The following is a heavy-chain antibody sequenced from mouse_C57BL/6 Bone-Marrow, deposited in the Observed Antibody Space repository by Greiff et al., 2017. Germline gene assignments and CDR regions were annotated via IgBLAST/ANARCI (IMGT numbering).Heavy chain of an antibody. Sequence: QVQLQQPGAELVMPGASVKLSCKASGYTFTSYWMHWVKQRPGQGLEWIGEIDPSDSYTNYNQKFKGKSTLTVDKSSSTAYMQLSSLTSEDSAVYYCAREITTVVAPYYYAMDYWGQGTSVTGSS. CDR1: GYTFTSYW. D-gene: IGHD1-1*01. CDR2: IDPSDSYT. J-gene: IGHJ4*01. V-gene: IGHV1-69*01. CDR3: AREITTVVAPYYYAMDY.